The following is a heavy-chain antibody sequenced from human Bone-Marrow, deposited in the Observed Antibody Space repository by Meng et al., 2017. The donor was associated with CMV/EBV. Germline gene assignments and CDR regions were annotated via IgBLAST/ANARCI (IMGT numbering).Heavy chain of an antibody. CDR2: IYYSGST. D-gene: IGHD5-18*01. J-gene: IGHJ3*02. Sequence: SETLSLTCTVSGCSFSSSSYYWGWIRQPPGKGLEWIGSIYYSGSTYYNPSLKSRVTISVDTSKNQFSLKLSSVTAANTAVYYCARHIRIQLWFGIGAFDIWGQGTMVTVSS. CDR3: ARHIRIQLWFGIGAFDI. V-gene: IGHV4-39*01. CDR1: GCSFSSSSYY.